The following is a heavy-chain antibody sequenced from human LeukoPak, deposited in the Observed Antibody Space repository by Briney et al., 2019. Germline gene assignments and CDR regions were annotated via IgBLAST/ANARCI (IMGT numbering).Heavy chain of an antibody. CDR3: AELGITMIGGV. CDR1: GFTFSDTW. J-gene: IGHJ6*04. D-gene: IGHD3-10*02. V-gene: IGHV3-74*01. Sequence: GGSLRLSCAASGFTFSDTWMHWVRQAPGEGLVWVSRIRSDGSDTRYAESVKGRFTISRDNAKNTLYLQMNSLRAEDTAVYYCAELGITMIGGVWGKGTTVTVSS. CDR2: IRSDGSDT.